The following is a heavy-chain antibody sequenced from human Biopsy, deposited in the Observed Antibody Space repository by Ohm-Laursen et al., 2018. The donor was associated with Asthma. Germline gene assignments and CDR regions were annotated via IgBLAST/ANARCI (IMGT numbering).Heavy chain of an antibody. CDR1: GFTFSSYA. D-gene: IGHD3-3*01. CDR2: ISYDGSNK. CDR3: ARVDTIFGVVIPIYYYYGMDV. J-gene: IGHJ6*02. Sequence: SLRLSRAASGFTFSSYAMHWVRQAPGKGLEWVAVISYDGSNKYYADSVKGRFTISRDNAKNSLYLQMNSLRAEDTAVYYCARVDTIFGVVIPIYYYYGMDVWGQGTTVTVSS. V-gene: IGHV3-30-3*01.